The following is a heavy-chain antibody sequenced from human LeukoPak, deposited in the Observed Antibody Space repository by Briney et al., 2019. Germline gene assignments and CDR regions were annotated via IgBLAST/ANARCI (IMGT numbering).Heavy chain of an antibody. CDR1: GGSISSYY. J-gene: IGHJ4*02. Sequence: PSETLSLTCTVSGGSISSYYWSWIRQPAGKGLEWIGRIYTSGSTNYNPSLKSRVTMSVDTSKNQFTVMLSSVTAADTAVYECARALEIATYGFDYWGQGTLVTVSS. CDR3: ARALEIATYGFDY. D-gene: IGHD5-24*01. CDR2: IYTSGST. V-gene: IGHV4-4*07.